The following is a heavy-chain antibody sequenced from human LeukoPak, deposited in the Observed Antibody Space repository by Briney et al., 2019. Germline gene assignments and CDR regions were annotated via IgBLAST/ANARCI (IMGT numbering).Heavy chain of an antibody. J-gene: IGHJ5*02. Sequence: SETLSLTCAVYGGSFSGYYWSWIRQPPGKGLEWIGVINHSGSTNYNPSLKSRVTISVDTSKNQLSLKLSSVTAADTAVYYCARGYYDSSGLQGFDPWGQGTLVTVSS. CDR1: GGSFSGYY. CDR2: INHSGST. CDR3: ARGYYDSSGLQGFDP. V-gene: IGHV4-34*01. D-gene: IGHD3-22*01.